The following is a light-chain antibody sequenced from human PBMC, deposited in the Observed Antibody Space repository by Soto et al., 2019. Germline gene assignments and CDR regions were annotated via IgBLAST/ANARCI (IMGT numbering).Light chain of an antibody. Sequence: EIVLTQSPATLSLSPGERATISCRASQSVSRFFVWYQQKRGQPPRLLIYDASIRATGIPVRFSGSGSGTDFTLTISSLEPGDFAVYYCQHRLSWPLTFGGGTTVEMK. V-gene: IGKV3-11*01. CDR2: DAS. CDR1: QSVSRF. CDR3: QHRLSWPLT. J-gene: IGKJ4*01.